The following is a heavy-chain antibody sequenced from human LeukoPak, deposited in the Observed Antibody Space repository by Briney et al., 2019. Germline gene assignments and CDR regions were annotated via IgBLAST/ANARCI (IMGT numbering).Heavy chain of an antibody. D-gene: IGHD4-17*01. V-gene: IGHV5-51*01. Sequence: GESLMISCKGSGYRFTSNWIGWVRQMPGKGLEWMGIIYPADSDTRYSPSFQGQVTMSADKSISTAYLQWSSLKASDTAIYYCARLGGWDYGDSLDYWGQGTLVTVSS. CDR3: ARLGGWDYGDSLDY. CDR1: GYRFTSNW. J-gene: IGHJ4*02. CDR2: IYPADSDT.